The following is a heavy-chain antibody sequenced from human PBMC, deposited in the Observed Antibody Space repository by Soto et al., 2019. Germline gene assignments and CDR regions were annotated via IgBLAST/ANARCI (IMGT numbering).Heavy chain of an antibody. CDR1: GFSFKNYA. Sequence: QVQLVESGGGVVQPGSSLRLSCAASGFSFKNYAFHWVRQAPGKGLEWVALISHNDEPKRFYADSVQGRFTISRDNFKNTGYLQMNSLRDEDTAGYRCARGVRAETYYNAFDDWGQGTQVTVSS. CDR2: ISHNDEPKR. CDR3: ARGVRAETYYNAFDD. J-gene: IGHJ4*01. V-gene: IGHV3-30-3*01. D-gene: IGHD3-10*01.